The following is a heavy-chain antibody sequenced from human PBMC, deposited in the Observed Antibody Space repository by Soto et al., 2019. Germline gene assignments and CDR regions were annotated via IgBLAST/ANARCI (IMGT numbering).Heavy chain of an antibody. CDR2: ISSNGGST. J-gene: IGHJ6*03. CDR1: GFTFSSYA. D-gene: IGHD2-8*01. CDR3: ARDSNDCTNGVCYYYYYMDV. V-gene: IGHV3-64*01. Sequence: GGSLRLSCAASGFTFSSYAMHWVRQAPGKGLEYVSAISSNGGSTYYANSVKGRFTISRDNSKNTLYLQMGSLRAEDMAVYYCARDSNDCTNGVCYYYYYMDVWGKGTTVTVSS.